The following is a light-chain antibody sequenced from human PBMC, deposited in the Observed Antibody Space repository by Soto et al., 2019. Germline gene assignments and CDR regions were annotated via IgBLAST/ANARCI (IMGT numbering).Light chain of an antibody. CDR3: QHYNSYSEA. CDR1: QGIRND. CDR2: KAS. J-gene: IGKJ1*01. V-gene: IGKV1-5*03. Sequence: IQMTQSPSSLSASVGDRVTITCRASQGIRNDLGWYQQKAGKAPKLLIYKASSLESGVPSRFSGSGSGTEFTLTISSLQPDDFATYYCQHYNSYSEAFGQGTKVDIK.